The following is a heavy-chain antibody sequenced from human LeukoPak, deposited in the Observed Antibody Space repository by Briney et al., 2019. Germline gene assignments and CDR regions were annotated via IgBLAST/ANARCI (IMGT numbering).Heavy chain of an antibody. D-gene: IGHD5-12*01. CDR1: GGSISSYY. V-gene: IGHV4-59*08. CDR2: IYYSGST. J-gene: IGHJ5*02. Sequence: PSETLSLTGTVSGGSISSYYWSWIRQPPGKGLEWIGYIYYSGSTNYNPSLKSRVTISVDTSKNQFSLRVSSVTAADTAVYYCATLQYTGGYYNWFDPWGQGTLVTVSS. CDR3: ATLQYTGGYYNWFDP.